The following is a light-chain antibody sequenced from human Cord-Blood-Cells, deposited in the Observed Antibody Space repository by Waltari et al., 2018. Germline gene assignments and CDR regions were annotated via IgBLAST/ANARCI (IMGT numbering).Light chain of an antibody. CDR3: CSYAGRSTYV. J-gene: IGLJ1*01. CDR2: DGS. V-gene: IGLV2-23*01. Sequence: SALTQPASVSGSPGQSITISCTGTSRDVGSYNLVSWYQQHPGKAPKLLIYDGSKPPSGVSNRVSGSKSGNTASLTISGLQADDESNYYCCSYAGRSTYVFGTCTKGTV. CDR1: SRDVGSYNL.